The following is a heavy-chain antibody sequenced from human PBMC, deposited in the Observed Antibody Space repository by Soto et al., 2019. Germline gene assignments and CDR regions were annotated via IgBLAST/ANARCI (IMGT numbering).Heavy chain of an antibody. CDR2: ISSSSSTI. Sequence: GVLRLSCAASVFTFSSYSMNWVRQAPGKGLEWVSYISSSSSTIYYADSVKGRFTISRDNAKNSLYLQMNSLRAEDTAVYYCARENWFDPWGQGTLVTVSS. CDR3: ARENWFDP. J-gene: IGHJ5*02. V-gene: IGHV3-48*01. CDR1: VFTFSSYS.